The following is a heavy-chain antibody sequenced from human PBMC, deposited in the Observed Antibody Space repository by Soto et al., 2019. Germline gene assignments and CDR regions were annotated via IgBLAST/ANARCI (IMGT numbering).Heavy chain of an antibody. CDR1: GGTFSSYA. V-gene: IGHV1-69*13. CDR2: IIPIFGTA. D-gene: IGHD6-19*01. CDR3: ARAQPRACSSGSYPLARGGNSLSWFDP. Sequence: ASVKVSCKASGGTFSSYAISWVRQAPGQGLEWMGGIIPIFGTANYAQKFQSRVTITADESTSTAYMELSSLRSEDTAVYYCARAQPRACSSGSYPLARGGNSLSWFDPWGQGTLVTVSS. J-gene: IGHJ5*02.